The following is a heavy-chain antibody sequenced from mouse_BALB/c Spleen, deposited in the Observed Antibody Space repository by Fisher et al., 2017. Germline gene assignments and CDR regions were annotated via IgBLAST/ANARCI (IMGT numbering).Heavy chain of an antibody. V-gene: IGHV1-54*02. CDR3: TRWLDY. J-gene: IGHJ4*01. Sequence: KFKGKATLTTDKSSNTAYLQLSSLTSEDSAVYYCTRWLDYWGQGTSVTVSS.